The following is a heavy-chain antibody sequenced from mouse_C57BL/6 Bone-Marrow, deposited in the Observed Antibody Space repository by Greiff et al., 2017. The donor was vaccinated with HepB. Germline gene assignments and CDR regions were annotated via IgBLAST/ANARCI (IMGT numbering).Heavy chain of an antibody. J-gene: IGHJ3*01. CDR2: IYPGSGST. Sequence: QVQLQQSGAELARPGASVKLSCKASGYTFTSYGISWVKQRTGQGLEWIGDIYPGSGSTNYNEKFKSKATLTVDTSSSTAYMQLSSLTSEDSAVYYCAISGSSPAWFAYWGQGTLVTVSA. CDR1: GYTFTSYG. CDR3: AISGSSPAWFAY. V-gene: IGHV1-81*01. D-gene: IGHD1-1*01.